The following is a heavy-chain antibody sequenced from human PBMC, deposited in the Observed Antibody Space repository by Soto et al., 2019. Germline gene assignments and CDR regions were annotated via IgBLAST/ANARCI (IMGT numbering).Heavy chain of an antibody. CDR1: GASVSAGDYC. CDR3: VGTGTTDDY. Sequence: SETLSLTCTVSGASVSAGDYCWSCIRQPPGTGPEWIGYIYNSGGSYYNPSLKGRLTISIDTSKNQFSLKLNSVTAADTAIYYCVGTGTTDDYWGRGTLVTASS. CDR2: IYNSGGS. D-gene: IGHD4-17*01. V-gene: IGHV4-30-4*01. J-gene: IGHJ4*02.